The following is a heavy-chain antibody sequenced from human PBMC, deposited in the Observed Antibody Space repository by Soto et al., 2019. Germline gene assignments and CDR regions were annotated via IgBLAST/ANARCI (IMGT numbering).Heavy chain of an antibody. CDR3: TTGRYPFSPDS. Sequence: VKLVESGGGLINPGGPLRLSWADSGITLSDAWITWGRQVPGKGLEWVGRVKSIADDVTTTYAAPVNGRFSISRDDSNSTLFLEMNSLKSEDTAVYYCTTGRYPFSPDSWGQGMLVTVPS. V-gene: IGHV3-15*01. CDR1: GITLSDAW. CDR2: VKSIADDVTT. D-gene: IGHD2-2*01. J-gene: IGHJ4*02.